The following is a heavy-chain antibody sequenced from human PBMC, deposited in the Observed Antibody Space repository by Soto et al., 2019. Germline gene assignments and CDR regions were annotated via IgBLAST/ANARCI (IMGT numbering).Heavy chain of an antibody. CDR3: AREWYYDILTGYYKRGYFDY. CDR1: GGSISSGDYY. Sequence: QVQLQESGPGLVKPSQTLSLTCTVSGGSISSGDYYWSWIRQPPGKGLEWIGYIYYSGSTYYNPSLKSRVTISVDTSKNQFSLKLSSVTAADTAVYYCAREWYYDILTGYYKRGYFDYWGHGTLVTVSS. V-gene: IGHV4-30-4*01. D-gene: IGHD3-9*01. CDR2: IYYSGST. J-gene: IGHJ4*01.